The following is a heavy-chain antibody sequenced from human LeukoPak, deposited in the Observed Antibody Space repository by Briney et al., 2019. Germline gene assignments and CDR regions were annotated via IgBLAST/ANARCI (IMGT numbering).Heavy chain of an antibody. CDR1: GFTFNNYA. V-gene: IGHV3-23*01. CDR3: ARLPTFYYDSSGYHYDY. Sequence: GGSLRLSCVASGFTFNNYAMSWVRQAPGRGLEWASSTAGSGISKDYADSVKRRFTISKDKSKNTLYLQMDNLRAEDTGVYFCARLPTFYYDSSGYHYDYWGQGTLVTVSS. D-gene: IGHD3-22*01. CDR2: TAGSGISK. J-gene: IGHJ4*02.